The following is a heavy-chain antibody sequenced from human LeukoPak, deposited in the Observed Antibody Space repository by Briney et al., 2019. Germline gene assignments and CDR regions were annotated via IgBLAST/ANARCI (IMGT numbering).Heavy chain of an antibody. CDR2: INPNSGGT. CDR1: GYTFTGYY. V-gene: IGHV1-2*02. Sequence: GASVKVSCKASGYTFTGYYMHWVRQAPGQGLEWMGWINPNSGGTNYAQKIQGRVTMTRDTSISTAYMELSRLRSDDTAVYYCARAISTTMIVVVGIDYWGQGTLVTVSS. CDR3: ARAISTTMIVVVGIDY. J-gene: IGHJ4*02. D-gene: IGHD3-22*01.